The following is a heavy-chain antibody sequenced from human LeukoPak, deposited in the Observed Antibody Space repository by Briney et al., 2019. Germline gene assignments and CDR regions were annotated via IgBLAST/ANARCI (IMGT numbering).Heavy chain of an antibody. V-gene: IGHV3-21*04. CDR3: ARENSGSYYQVDC. J-gene: IGHJ4*02. CDR2: ISSSTSYI. D-gene: IGHD1-26*01. Sequence: PGGSLRLSCAASGFIFSTYSMNWVRQAPGKGLEWVSSISSSTSYIYYADSVKGRFTISRDNAKNSLYLQMNSLRLEDTAVYYCARENSGSYYQVDCWGQGTLVTVSS. CDR1: GFIFSTYS.